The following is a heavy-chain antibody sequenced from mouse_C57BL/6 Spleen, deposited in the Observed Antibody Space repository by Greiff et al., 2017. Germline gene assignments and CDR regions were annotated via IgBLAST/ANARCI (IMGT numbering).Heavy chain of an antibody. CDR1: GYTFTSYW. D-gene: IGHD3-2*02. CDR3: ARDSSGYVTFAY. Sequence: QVQLQQPGAELVKPGASVKMSCKASGYTFTSYWITWVKQRPGQGLEWIGDIYPGSGSTNYNEKFKSKATLTVDTSSSTAYMQLSSLTSEDSAVYYCARDSSGYVTFAYWGQGTLGTVSA. CDR2: IYPGSGST. J-gene: IGHJ3*01. V-gene: IGHV1-55*01.